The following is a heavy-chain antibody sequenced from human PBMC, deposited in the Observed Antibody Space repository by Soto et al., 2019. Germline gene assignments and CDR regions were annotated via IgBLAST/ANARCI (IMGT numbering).Heavy chain of an antibody. Sequence: QVQLVESGGGVVQPGRSLRLSCAASGFTFSSYGMHWVRQAPGKGLEWVAVISYDGSNKYYADSVKGRFTISRDNSKNTLYLQMESLRAEDTAVYYCAKDDSSGGYWGQGTLVTVSS. CDR1: GFTFSSYG. V-gene: IGHV3-30*18. D-gene: IGHD3-10*01. CDR3: AKDDSSGGY. CDR2: ISYDGSNK. J-gene: IGHJ4*02.